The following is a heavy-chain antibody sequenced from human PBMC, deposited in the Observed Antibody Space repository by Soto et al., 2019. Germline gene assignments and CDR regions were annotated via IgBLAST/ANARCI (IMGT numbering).Heavy chain of an antibody. CDR3: ARDLKGLAPYYYNVIDG. CDR1: GYTFTSYG. J-gene: IGHJ6*02. V-gene: IGHV1-18*01. D-gene: IGHD6-19*01. CDR2: IRAYNGNT. Sequence: EASVKVSCKASGYTFTSYGISWVRQAPGQVLEWMGLIRAYNGNTNSAQKLQGRVTITTDTSTSTAYMELRSRRSDDTAVYYGARDLKGLAPYYYNVIDGGGQGTTVT.